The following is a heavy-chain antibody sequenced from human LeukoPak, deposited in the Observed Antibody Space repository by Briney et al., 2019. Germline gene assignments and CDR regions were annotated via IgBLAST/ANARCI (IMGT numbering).Heavy chain of an antibody. CDR1: GFTFSSYA. V-gene: IGHV3-23*01. CDR3: AKSRVRYAAGTGDYFDY. CDR2: ISGSGGST. J-gene: IGHJ4*02. Sequence: GGSLRLSCAASGFTFSSYAMSWVRQAPGKGLEWVSAISGSGGSTYNADSVKGRFTISRDNSKNTLYLQMNSLRAEDTAVYYCAKSRVRYAAGTGDYFDYWGQGTLVTVSS. D-gene: IGHD6-13*01.